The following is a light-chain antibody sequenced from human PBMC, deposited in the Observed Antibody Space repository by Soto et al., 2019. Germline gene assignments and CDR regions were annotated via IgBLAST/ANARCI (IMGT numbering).Light chain of an antibody. CDR3: QQYNNWPPGAT. V-gene: IGKV3-15*01. J-gene: IGKJ3*01. Sequence: DIVMTQSPATLSLSPGDRATLSCWASLTVSTNLAWYQQKPGQAPRLLIYYTSTRATGIPARFSGSGSAKEFTLTISSLQPEDSEVYYCQQYNNWPPGATFGPGTKV. CDR1: LTVSTN. CDR2: YTS.